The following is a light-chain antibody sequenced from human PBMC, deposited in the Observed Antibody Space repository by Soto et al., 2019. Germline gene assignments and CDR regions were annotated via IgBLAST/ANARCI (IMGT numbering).Light chain of an antibody. CDR1: QSVSSN. J-gene: IGKJ1*01. Sequence: EMAMTQSPATLSVSPGERATLSCRASQSVSSNLAWYQVNPGQAPRLLIYGASARATGIPARFSGSGSGTEFTLTISSLQSEDFAVYYCQQYNYWAWTFGQGTKVEIK. CDR2: GAS. V-gene: IGKV3-15*01. CDR3: QQYNYWAWT.